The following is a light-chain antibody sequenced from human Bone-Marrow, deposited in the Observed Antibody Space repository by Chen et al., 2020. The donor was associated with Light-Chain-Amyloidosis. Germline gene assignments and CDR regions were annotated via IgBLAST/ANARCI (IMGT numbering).Light chain of an antibody. CDR1: NIGSTS. CDR2: DDS. V-gene: IGLV3-21*02. Sequence: SYVLTQPSSVSVAPGQTATIACGGNNIGSTSVHWYQQTPGQAPLLVVYDDSDRLSGIPERLAGSNSGNTANLTISRVEAGDEADYYCQVWDRSSDRPVFGGGTKLTVL. CDR3: QVWDRSSDRPV. J-gene: IGLJ3*02.